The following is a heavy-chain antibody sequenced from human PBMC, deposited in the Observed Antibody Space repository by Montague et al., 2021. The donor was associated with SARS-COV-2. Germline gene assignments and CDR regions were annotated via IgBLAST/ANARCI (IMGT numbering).Heavy chain of an antibody. CDR3: ASTYGGNLGYYYYYMDV. Sequence: TRSLTCTVSGGSISSGGYYWSWIRQHPGKGLEWIGYIYYSGSTYYNPSLKGRVTISVDTSKNQFSLKLSSVTAADTAVYYCASTYGGNLGYYYYYMDVWGKGTTVTVSS. J-gene: IGHJ6*03. CDR2: IYYSGST. V-gene: IGHV4-31*03. D-gene: IGHD4-23*01. CDR1: GGSISSGGYY.